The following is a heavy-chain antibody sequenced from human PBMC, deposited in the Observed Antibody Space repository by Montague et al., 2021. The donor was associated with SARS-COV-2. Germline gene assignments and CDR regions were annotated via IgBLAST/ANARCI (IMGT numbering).Heavy chain of an antibody. V-gene: IGHV3-30*04. D-gene: IGHD5-18*01. J-gene: IGHJ6*02. CDR1: GFTFSSYA. CDR2: ISYDGSNK. CDR3: ASSRYSYGSAYYYYYGMDV. Sequence: SLRLSCAASGFTFSSYAMHWVRQAPGKGLEWVAVISYDGSNKYYADSVKGRFTISRDNSKNTLYLQMNSLRAEDTAVYYCASSRYSYGSAYYYYYGMDVWGQGTTVTVSS.